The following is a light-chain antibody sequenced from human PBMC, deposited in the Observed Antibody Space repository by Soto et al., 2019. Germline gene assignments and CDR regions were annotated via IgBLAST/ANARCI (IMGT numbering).Light chain of an antibody. V-gene: IGKV3-15*01. CDR1: QSVSSN. J-gene: IGKJ5*01. CDR3: QQYNNWPRIT. Sequence: EILMTQSPATLSVSPGERATLSCRASQSVSSNLAWYQQKPGQAPRLLIYGASTRATGIPAMFSGSGSGTEFTLTISSLQSEDFAVYYCQQYNNWPRITFGQGTRLEIK. CDR2: GAS.